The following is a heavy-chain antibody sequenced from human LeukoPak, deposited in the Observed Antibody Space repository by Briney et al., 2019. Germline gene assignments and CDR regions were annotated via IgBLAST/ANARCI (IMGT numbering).Heavy chain of an antibody. J-gene: IGHJ6*03. D-gene: IGHD3-3*02. CDR2: IIPIFGTA. V-gene: IGHV1-69*06. CDR3: ARGLADYYYYYYMDV. CDR1: GGTFSSYA. Sequence: ASVKVSCKASGGTFSSYAISWVRQAPGQGLEWMGGIIPIFGTANYAQKFQGRVTITADKSTSTAYMELSSLRSEDTAVYYCARGLADYYYYYYMDVWGKGTTVTVSS.